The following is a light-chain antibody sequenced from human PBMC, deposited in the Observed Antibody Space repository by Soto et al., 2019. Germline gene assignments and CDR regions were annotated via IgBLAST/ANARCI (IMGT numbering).Light chain of an antibody. V-gene: IGKV3-11*01. CDR3: QQRNTRPLT. Sequence: EVVLTQSPGTLSVSPGERATLSCRASESVNSHLAWYQQKPGQAPRLLIYDASLRATGIPARFSGSGSGTDFPLTISSLEPEDFAVYYCQQRNTRPLTFGGGTKVEIK. J-gene: IGKJ4*01. CDR2: DAS. CDR1: ESVNSH.